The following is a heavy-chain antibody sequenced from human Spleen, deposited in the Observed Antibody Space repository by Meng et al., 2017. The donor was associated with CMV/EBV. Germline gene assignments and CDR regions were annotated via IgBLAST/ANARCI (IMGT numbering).Heavy chain of an antibody. CDR3: VADRNCGGDCYSVYS. V-gene: IGHV1-46*01. Sequence: ASVKVSCKASGYTFTSYYMHWVRQAPGQGLEWMGIINPSGGSTSYAQKFQGRVTMTRDTSTSTVYMELSSLRTEDTAVYYCVADRNCGGDCYSVYSWGQGTLVTVSS. CDR2: INPSGGST. J-gene: IGHJ4*02. CDR1: GYTFTSYY. D-gene: IGHD2-21*01.